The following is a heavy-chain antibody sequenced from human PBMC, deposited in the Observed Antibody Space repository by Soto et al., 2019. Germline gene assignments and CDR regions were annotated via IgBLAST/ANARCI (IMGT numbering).Heavy chain of an antibody. CDR3: AKGHCSSTSCYYLDY. CDR2: IWYDGSNK. D-gene: IGHD2-2*01. CDR1: GFTFSSYG. V-gene: IGHV3-33*06. Sequence: QVQLVESGGGVVQPGRSLRLSCAASGFTFSSYGMHWVRQAPGKGLEWVAVIWYDGSNKYYADSVKGRFTISRDNSKNTLYLQMNSLRAEDTAVYYCAKGHCSSTSCYYLDYWGQGTLVTVSS. J-gene: IGHJ4*02.